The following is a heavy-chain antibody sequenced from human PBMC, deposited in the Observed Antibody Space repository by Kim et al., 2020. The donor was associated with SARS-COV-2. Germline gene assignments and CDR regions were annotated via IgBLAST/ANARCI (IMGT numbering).Heavy chain of an antibody. Sequence: SYTNYSPSFQGHVTISADKSISTAYLQWSSLKASDTAMYYCANLELTPDYWGQGTLVTVSS. D-gene: IGHD3-3*01. V-gene: IGHV5-10-1*01. CDR2: SYT. CDR3: ANLELTPDY. J-gene: IGHJ4*02.